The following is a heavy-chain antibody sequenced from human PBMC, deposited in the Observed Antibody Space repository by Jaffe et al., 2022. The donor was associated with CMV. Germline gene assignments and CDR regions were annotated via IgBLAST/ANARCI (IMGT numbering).Heavy chain of an antibody. CDR3: ATKTGYGDPGWAAFDI. J-gene: IGHJ3*02. CDR2: IYYSGST. D-gene: IGHD4-17*01. Sequence: QVQLQESGPGLVKPSETLSLTCTVSGGSISSYYWSWIRQPPGKGLEWIGYIYYSGSTNYNPSLKSRVTISVDTSKNQFSLKLSSVTAADTAVYYCATKTGYGDPGWAAFDIWGQGTMVTVSS. V-gene: IGHV4-59*08. CDR1: GGSISSYY.